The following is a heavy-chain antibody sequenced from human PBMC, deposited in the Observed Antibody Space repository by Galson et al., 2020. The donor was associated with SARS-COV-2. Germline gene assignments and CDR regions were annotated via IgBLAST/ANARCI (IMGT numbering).Heavy chain of an antibody. J-gene: IGHJ6*03. V-gene: IGHV1-3*01. CDR2: INAGNGNT. Sequence: ASVKVSCKASGYTFTSYAMHWVRQAPGQRLEWMGWINAGNGNTKYSQKFQGRVTITRDTSASTAYMELSSLRSEDTAVYYCARDGYYDFWSGYNGNYYYYYYMDVWGKGTTVTVSS. CDR3: ARDGYYDFWSGYNGNYYYYYYMDV. CDR1: GYTFTSYA. D-gene: IGHD3-3*01.